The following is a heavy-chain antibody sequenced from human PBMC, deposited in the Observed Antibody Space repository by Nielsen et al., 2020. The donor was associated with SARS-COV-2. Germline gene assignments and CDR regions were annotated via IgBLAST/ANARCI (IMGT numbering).Heavy chain of an antibody. CDR2: INPDGSMK. D-gene: IGHD1-1*01. CDR3: LQGGAS. CDR1: GFSFSTSW. J-gene: IGHJ5*02. Sequence: GGSLRLSCAASGFSFSTSWMNWVRQGPGKRLEWVANINPDGSMKRHVDSVMGRFTISRDNARDSLYLQMNNLRAEDTAIYYCLQGGASWGQGTLVTVSS. V-gene: IGHV3-7*05.